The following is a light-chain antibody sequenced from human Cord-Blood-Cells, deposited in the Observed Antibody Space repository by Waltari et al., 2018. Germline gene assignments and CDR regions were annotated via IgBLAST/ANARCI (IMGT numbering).Light chain of an antibody. CDR1: QSVLYSSNNKNY. V-gene: IGKV4-1*01. Sequence: VFTQSPDSLAVPLGARATITCKSSQSVLYSSNNKNYLAWYQQKPGQPPKLLIYWASTRESGVPDRFSGSGSGTDFTLTISSLQAEDVAVYYCQQYYSTPYTFGQGTKLEIK. J-gene: IGKJ2*01. CDR3: QQYYSTPYT. CDR2: WAS.